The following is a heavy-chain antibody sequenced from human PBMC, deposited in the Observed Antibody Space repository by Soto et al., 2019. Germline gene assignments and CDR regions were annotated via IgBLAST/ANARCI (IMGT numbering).Heavy chain of an antibody. V-gene: IGHV3-33*01. J-gene: IGHJ3*02. Sequence: GGSLRLSCAASGFTFSSYGMHWVRQAPGKGLEWVAVIWYDGSNKYYADSVKGRFTISRDNSKNTLYLQMNSLRAEDTAVYYCARDISTVGYSSGWLNNWGQGTMVTVSS. CDR3: ARDISTVGYSSGWLNN. CDR2: IWYDGSNK. D-gene: IGHD6-19*01. CDR1: GFTFSSYG.